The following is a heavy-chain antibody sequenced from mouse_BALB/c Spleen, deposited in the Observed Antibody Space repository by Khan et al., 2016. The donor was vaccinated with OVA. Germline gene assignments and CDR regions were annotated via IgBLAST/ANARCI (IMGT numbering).Heavy chain of an antibody. J-gene: IGHJ3*01. V-gene: IGHV1-77*01. CDR2: IYPGSGST. CDR3: ARGGYSVFAY. D-gene: IGHD1-1*01. Sequence: QVQLQQSGPELVKPGASVKMSCKASGYTFTDYVINWVKQRTGQGLEWIGDIYPGSGSTYYNEKFKGKAKLTADKSSNTAYMQLSSLTFEDSAVYCCARGGYSVFAYWGQGTLVTVSA. CDR1: GYTFTDYV.